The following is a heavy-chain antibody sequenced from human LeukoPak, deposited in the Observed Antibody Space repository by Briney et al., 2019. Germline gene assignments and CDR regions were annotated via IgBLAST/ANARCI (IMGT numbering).Heavy chain of an antibody. CDR3: ARGSEKRQWLVRNRWFDP. CDR2: IYYSGST. V-gene: IGHV4-59*12. J-gene: IGHJ5*02. CDR1: GGSFSGYY. Sequence: SETLSLTCAVYGGSFSGYYWSWIRQPPGKGLERIGYIYYSGSTNYNPSLKSRVTISVDTSKNQFSLKLSSVTAADTAVYYCARGSEKRQWLVRNRWFDPWGQGTLVTVSS. D-gene: IGHD6-19*01.